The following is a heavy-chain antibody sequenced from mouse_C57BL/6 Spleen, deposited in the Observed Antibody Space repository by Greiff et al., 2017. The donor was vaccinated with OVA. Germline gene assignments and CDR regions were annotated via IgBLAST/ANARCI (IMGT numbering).Heavy chain of an antibody. Sequence: EVKLMESGAELVKPGASVKLSCTASGFNIKDYYMHWVKQRTEQGLEWIGRIDPEDGETKYAPKFQGKATITADTSSNPAYLQLSSLTSEDTAVYYCAFYYYGSSYYFDYWGQGTTLTVSS. D-gene: IGHD1-1*01. J-gene: IGHJ2*01. V-gene: IGHV14-2*01. CDR3: AFYYYGSSYYFDY. CDR2: IDPEDGET. CDR1: GFNIKDYY.